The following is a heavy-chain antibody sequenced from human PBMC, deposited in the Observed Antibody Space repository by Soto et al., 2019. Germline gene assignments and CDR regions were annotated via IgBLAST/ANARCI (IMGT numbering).Heavy chain of an antibody. J-gene: IGHJ6*02. CDR1: GGTFSSYA. CDR2: IIPIFGTA. Sequence: QVQLVQSGAEVKKPGSSVKLSCKASGGTFSSYAISWVRQAPGQGHEWMGGIIPIFGTADYAQKIQGSFTFTADESPSTAYMELRSMRSEDTSVYYCALNDGAGSIYYYYGRDGGGQWTTGT. V-gene: IGHV1-69*12. CDR3: ALNDGAGSIYYYYGRDG. D-gene: IGHD3-10*01.